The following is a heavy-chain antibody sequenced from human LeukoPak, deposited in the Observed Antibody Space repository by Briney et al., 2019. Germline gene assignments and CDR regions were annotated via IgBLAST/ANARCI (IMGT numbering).Heavy chain of an antibody. V-gene: IGHV3-23*01. Sequence: GGSLRLSCAASGFTFSSYAMSWVRQAPGKGLEWVSAISGSGGSTYYADSVKGRFTISRDNSKNTLYLQMNSLRAEDTAVYYCAKDSEDIVATNRFDPWGQGTLVTVSS. CDR3: AKDSEDIVATNRFDP. D-gene: IGHD5-12*01. CDR2: ISGSGGST. J-gene: IGHJ5*02. CDR1: GFTFSSYA.